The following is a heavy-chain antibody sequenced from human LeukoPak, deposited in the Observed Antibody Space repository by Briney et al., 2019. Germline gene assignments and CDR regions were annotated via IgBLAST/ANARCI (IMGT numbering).Heavy chain of an antibody. Sequence: GGSLRLSCAASGFTFSSYWMNWVRQAPGKGLEWVANIKQDGSEKYYVDSVKGRFTISRDNAKNSLYLQMNSLRAEDTAVYYCARRGSSGRRNAFDIWGQGTMVTVSS. CDR3: ARRGSSGRRNAFDI. J-gene: IGHJ3*02. V-gene: IGHV3-7*01. D-gene: IGHD6-25*01. CDR2: IKQDGSEK. CDR1: GFTFSSYW.